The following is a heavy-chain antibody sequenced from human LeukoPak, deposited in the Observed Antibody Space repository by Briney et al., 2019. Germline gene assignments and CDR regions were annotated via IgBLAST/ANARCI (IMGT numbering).Heavy chain of an antibody. D-gene: IGHD6-19*01. CDR2: IIPIFGTA. Sequence: GASVKVSCKASGGTFSSYAISWVRQAPGQGLEWMGGIIPIFGTANYAQKFQGRVTITADESTSTAYMELSSLRSEDTAVHYCARGRRYSSGWYCPDWGQGTLVTVSS. CDR1: GGTFSSYA. V-gene: IGHV1-69*13. J-gene: IGHJ4*02. CDR3: ARGRRYSSGWYCPD.